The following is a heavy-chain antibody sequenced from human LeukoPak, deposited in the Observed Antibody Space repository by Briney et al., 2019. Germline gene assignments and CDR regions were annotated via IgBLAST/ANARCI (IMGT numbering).Heavy chain of an antibody. CDR2: ISGSGGST. CDR1: GFTFSSYA. CDR3: AKSGLIRFDY. J-gene: IGHJ4*02. Sequence: GGSLRLSCAASGFTFSSYAMTWVRQGPGKGLEWVSAISGSGGSTYYADSVKGRFTISRDNSKNTLYLQMNSLRAGDTAIYYCAKSGLIRFDYWGQGTLVTVSS. D-gene: IGHD2-15*01. V-gene: IGHV3-23*01.